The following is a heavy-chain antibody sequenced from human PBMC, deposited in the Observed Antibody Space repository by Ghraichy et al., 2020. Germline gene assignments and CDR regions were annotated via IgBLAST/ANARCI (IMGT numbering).Heavy chain of an antibody. CDR3: ARDSDFDY. J-gene: IGHJ4*02. Sequence: ETLSLTCAASGFTFSSYWMSWARRAPGKGLEWVANIKHDGSEKYYVDSVTGRFTISRDNAKNSLFLQMNSLRAEDTAVYYCARDSDFDYWGQGTLVTVSS. V-gene: IGHV3-7*03. CDR1: GFTFSSYW. CDR2: IKHDGSEK.